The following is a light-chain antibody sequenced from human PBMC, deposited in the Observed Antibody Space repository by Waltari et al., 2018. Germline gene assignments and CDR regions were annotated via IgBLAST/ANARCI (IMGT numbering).Light chain of an antibody. CDR1: SSDVGGYNY. J-gene: IGLJ2*01. CDR3: SSYTSSSSFSISSSVL. CDR2: DVT. Sequence: QSALTQPASVSGSPGQSITISCTGTSSDVGGYNYVSWYHQHPGKAPNLLIYDVTDRPSGVSSRFSGSKSGNTAALTISGLQAEDEADYYCSSYTSSSSFSISSSVLFGGGTKVTVL. V-gene: IGLV2-14*03.